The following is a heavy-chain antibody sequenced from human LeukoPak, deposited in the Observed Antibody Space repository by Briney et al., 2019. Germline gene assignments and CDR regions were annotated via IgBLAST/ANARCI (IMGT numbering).Heavy chain of an antibody. D-gene: IGHD1-26*01. CDR1: GYSISSGYY. Sequence: SETLSLTCTVSGYSISSGYYWGWIRQPPGKGVEWIGSIYHSGSTYYNPSLKRRLTISVDTSNIQFSLKLSSVTAADTAVYYCASSSGSYYFDYWGQGTLVTVSS. CDR3: ASSSGSYYFDY. CDR2: IYHSGST. J-gene: IGHJ4*02. V-gene: IGHV4-38-2*02.